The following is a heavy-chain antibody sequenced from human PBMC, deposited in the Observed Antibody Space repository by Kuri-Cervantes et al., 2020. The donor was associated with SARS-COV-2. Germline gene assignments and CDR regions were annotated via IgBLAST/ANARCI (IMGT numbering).Heavy chain of an antibody. V-gene: IGHV3-43D*03. CDR1: GFTFDDYA. J-gene: IGHJ6*03. D-gene: IGHD2-2*02. CDR3: ARGKDIVVVPAAIRYCYYHYMDV. CDR2: ISWDGGST. Sequence: GESLKISCAASGFTFDDYAIHWVRQAPGKGLEWVSLISWDGGSTYYADSVKGRFTISRDNSKNSLYLQMNSLRAEDTAVYYCARGKDIVVVPAAIRYCYYHYMDVWGKGTTVTVSS.